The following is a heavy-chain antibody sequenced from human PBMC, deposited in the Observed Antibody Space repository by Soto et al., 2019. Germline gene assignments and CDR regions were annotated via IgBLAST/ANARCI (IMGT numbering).Heavy chain of an antibody. V-gene: IGHV4-59*08. J-gene: IGHJ6*02. Sequence: SETLSLTCTVSGGSISNFYWSWIRQPPGKGLEWIGYVYYTGSTSYNPSLKRRVTFSADTSKNQFSLKLNSVTAADTAVYYCARGGYDSSGYSYYYYYYGMDVWGQGTTVTVS. D-gene: IGHD3-22*01. CDR2: VYYTGST. CDR3: ARGGYDSSGYSYYYYYYGMDV. CDR1: GGSISNFY.